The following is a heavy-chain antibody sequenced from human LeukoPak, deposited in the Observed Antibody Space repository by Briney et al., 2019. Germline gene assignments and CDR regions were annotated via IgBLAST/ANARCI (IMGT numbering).Heavy chain of an antibody. Sequence: PGGSLRLSCVASGFTFSSYAMSWVRQAPGEGLEWVSVISYNGDSTYYADSVKGRFTISRDNSKNTLYLQMNSLRAEDTAVYYCAKERWQVWSQFDYWGQGTLVTVSS. CDR2: ISYNGDST. CDR3: AKERWQVWSQFDY. V-gene: IGHV3-23*01. D-gene: IGHD3-16*01. J-gene: IGHJ4*02. CDR1: GFTFSSYA.